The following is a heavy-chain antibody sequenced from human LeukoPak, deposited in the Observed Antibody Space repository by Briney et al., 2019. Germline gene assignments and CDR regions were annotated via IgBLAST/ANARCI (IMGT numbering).Heavy chain of an antibody. V-gene: IGHV1-69*04. CDR3: AREYYYGSGSYLFAFDI. CDR2: IIPILGIA. Sequence: VASVKVSCKASGGTFSSYAISWVRQAPGQGLEWMGRIIPILGIANYAQKFQGRVTITADKSTSTAYTELSSLRSEDTAVYYCAREYYYGSGSYLFAFDIWGQGTMVTVSS. CDR1: GGTFSSYA. D-gene: IGHD3-10*01. J-gene: IGHJ3*02.